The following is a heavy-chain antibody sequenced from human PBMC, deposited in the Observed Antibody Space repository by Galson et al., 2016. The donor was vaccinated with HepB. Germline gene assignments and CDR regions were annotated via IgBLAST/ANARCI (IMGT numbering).Heavy chain of an antibody. J-gene: IGHJ4*02. CDR1: AFTFNSYW. Sequence: SLRLSCAASAFTFNSYWMSWVRQAPGKGLEWVSYISSSSSYTNYAESVKGRFTISRDNAKNSLYLQMNSLRAEDTAVYYCARAQTTVVTYIDNWGQGTLVTVSS. CDR2: ISSSSSYT. V-gene: IGHV3-11*06. D-gene: IGHD4-23*01. CDR3: ARAQTTVVTYIDN.